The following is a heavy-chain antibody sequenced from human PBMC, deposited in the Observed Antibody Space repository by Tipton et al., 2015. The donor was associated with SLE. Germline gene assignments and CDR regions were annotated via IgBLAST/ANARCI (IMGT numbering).Heavy chain of an antibody. D-gene: IGHD6-6*01. J-gene: IGHJ2*01. Sequence: LRLSCTVSGGSISSSSYYWGWIRQPPGKGLEWIGSIYYSGSTYYNPSLKSRVTISVDTPKNLFSLKLRSVTAADTAVYYCAPSIAARPRDWYFDLWGRGTLVTVSS. CDR2: IYYSGST. CDR1: GGSISSSSYY. CDR3: APSIAARPRDWYFDL. V-gene: IGHV4-39*01.